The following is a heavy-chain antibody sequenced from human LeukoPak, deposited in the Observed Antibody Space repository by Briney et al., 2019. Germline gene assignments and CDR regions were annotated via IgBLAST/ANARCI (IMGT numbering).Heavy chain of an antibody. CDR2: IYYSGST. Sequence: PSETLSLTCTVSGGSISSYYWSWIRQPPGKGLEWIGYIYYSGSTNYNPSLKSRVTISVDTSKNQFSLKLSSVTAADTAVYYCARSYYDTLTGYYPRYYFDYWGQGTLVTVSS. D-gene: IGHD3-9*01. CDR1: GGSISSYY. CDR3: ARSYYDTLTGYYPRYYFDY. V-gene: IGHV4-59*08. J-gene: IGHJ4*02.